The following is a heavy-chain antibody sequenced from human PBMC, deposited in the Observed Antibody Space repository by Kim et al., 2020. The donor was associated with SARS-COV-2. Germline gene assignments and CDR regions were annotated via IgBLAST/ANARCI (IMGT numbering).Heavy chain of an antibody. Sequence: GGSLRLSCAASGFTFSSYWMSWVRQAPGKGLEWVANIKQDGSEKYYVDSVKGRFTISRDNAKNSLYLQMNSLRAEDTAVYYCARDLVTTLSDYYGMDVWGQGTTVTVSS. CDR3: ARDLVTTLSDYYGMDV. D-gene: IGHD4-17*01. CDR1: GFTFSSYW. J-gene: IGHJ6*02. CDR2: IKQDGSEK. V-gene: IGHV3-7*01.